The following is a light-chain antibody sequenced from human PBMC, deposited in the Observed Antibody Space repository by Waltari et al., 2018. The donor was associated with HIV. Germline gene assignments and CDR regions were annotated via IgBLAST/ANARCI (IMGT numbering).Light chain of an antibody. V-gene: IGKV1-5*03. J-gene: IGKJ4*01. CDR2: KAS. Sequence: DIQMTQSLSTVSASVGDKIIITCRASQSISNWLAWFQQKPGKAPKLLIYKASNLESGVPSRFSGIGSGTEFTLTINSLQPDDFATYFCQQYSSDPLTFGRGTRVEVK. CDR1: QSISNW. CDR3: QQYSSDPLT.